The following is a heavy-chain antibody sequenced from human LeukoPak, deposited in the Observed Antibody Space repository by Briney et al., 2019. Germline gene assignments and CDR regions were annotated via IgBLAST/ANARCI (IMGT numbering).Heavy chain of an antibody. D-gene: IGHD3-22*01. CDR1: GFTVSSNF. CDR2: IYSGGTT. CDR3: ARGRVNFDY. Sequence: GGSLRLSCAASGFTVSSNFMTWVRQAPGEGLEWVSVIYSGGTTYYADSVTGRFTISRDNSKNTLYLQMNSLRAEDTAVYYCARGRVNFDYWGQGTLVTVSS. V-gene: IGHV3-53*01. J-gene: IGHJ4*02.